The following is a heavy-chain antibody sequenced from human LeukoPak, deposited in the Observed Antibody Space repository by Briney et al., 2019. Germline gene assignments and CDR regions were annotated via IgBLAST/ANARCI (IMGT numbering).Heavy chain of an antibody. CDR2: IYPGDSDT. Sequence: GESLKISCKGSGYSFTSYWIGWVRQMPGKGLEWMGIIYPGDSDTRYSPSSQGQVTISADKSISTAYLQWRSLKASDTAMYYCARPRRYYARYDAFDIWGQGTVVTVSS. CDR3: ARPRRYYARYDAFDI. CDR1: GYSFTSYW. J-gene: IGHJ3*02. D-gene: IGHD3-22*01. V-gene: IGHV5-51*01.